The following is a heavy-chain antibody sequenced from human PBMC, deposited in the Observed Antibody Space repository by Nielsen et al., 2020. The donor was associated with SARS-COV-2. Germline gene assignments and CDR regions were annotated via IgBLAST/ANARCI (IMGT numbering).Heavy chain of an antibody. Sequence: PSVKVSCKASGGTFSSYAISWVRQAPGQGLEWMGGIIPIFGTANYAQKFQGRVTITADESTSTAYMELSSLRSEDTAVYYCARDLVTSSGWRLDYYGMDVWGQGTTVTVSS. CDR3: ARDLVTSSGWRLDYYGMDV. V-gene: IGHV1-69*13. CDR1: GGTFSSYA. D-gene: IGHD6-19*01. J-gene: IGHJ6*02. CDR2: IIPIFGTA.